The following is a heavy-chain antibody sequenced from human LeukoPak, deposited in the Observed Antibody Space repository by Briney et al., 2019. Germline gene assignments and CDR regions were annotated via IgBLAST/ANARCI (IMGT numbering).Heavy chain of an antibody. Sequence: PSETLSLTCTVSGGSISSYYWSWIRQPPGKGLEWIGYIYYSGSTNYNPSLKSRVTISADTSKHQFSLKLNSVTAADTAVYYCAREGFYGTCFDYWGQGTLVTVSS. V-gene: IGHV4-59*01. J-gene: IGHJ4*02. CDR1: GGSISSYY. D-gene: IGHD2/OR15-2a*01. CDR3: AREGFYGTCFDY. CDR2: IYYSGST.